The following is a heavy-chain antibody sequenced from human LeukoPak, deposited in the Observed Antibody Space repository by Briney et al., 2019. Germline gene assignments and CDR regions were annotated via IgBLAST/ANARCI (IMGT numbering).Heavy chain of an antibody. CDR1: GFTFSSYA. CDR3: AKDVVGVDDAFDI. J-gene: IGHJ3*02. Sequence: GGSPRLSCAASGFTFSSYAMSWVRQAPGKGLEWVSAISGSGGSTYYADSVKGRFTISRDNSKNTLYLQMNSLRAEDTAVYYCAKDVVGVDDAFDIWGQGTMVTVSS. V-gene: IGHV3-23*01. D-gene: IGHD1-26*01. CDR2: ISGSGGST.